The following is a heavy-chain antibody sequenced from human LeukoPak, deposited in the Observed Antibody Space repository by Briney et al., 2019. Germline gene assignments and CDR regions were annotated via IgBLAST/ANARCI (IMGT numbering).Heavy chain of an antibody. CDR1: GGSISSYY. J-gene: IGHJ6*03. Sequence: SETLSLTCTVSGGSISSYYWSWIRQPPGKGLEWIGYIYYSGSTNYNPSLKSRVTISVDTSKNQFSLKLSSVTAADTAVYYCARAHYGSGSYYNVGYYYYYMDVWGKGTTVTVSS. CDR3: ARAHYGSGSYYNVGYYYYYMDV. V-gene: IGHV4-59*01. D-gene: IGHD3-10*01. CDR2: IYYSGST.